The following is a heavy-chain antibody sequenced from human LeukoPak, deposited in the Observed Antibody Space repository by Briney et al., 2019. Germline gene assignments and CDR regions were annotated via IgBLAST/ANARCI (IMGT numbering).Heavy chain of an antibody. CDR1: GFTFSSYS. D-gene: IGHD2-2*02. CDR2: ISSSSSYI. CDR3: ARDDVVPAAIHTPHDPWNYYMDV. Sequence: GGSLRLSCAASGFTFSSYSMNWVRQAPGKGLEWVSSISSSSSYIYYADSVKGRFTISRDNAKNSLYLQMNSLRAEDTAVYYCARDDVVPAAIHTPHDPWNYYMDVWGKGTTVTVSS. J-gene: IGHJ6*03. V-gene: IGHV3-21*01.